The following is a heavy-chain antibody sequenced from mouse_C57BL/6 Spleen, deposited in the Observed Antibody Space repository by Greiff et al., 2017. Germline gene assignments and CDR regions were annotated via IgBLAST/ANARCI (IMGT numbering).Heavy chain of an antibody. J-gene: IGHJ1*03. CDR1: GFTFSDYY. CDR2: INYDGSST. D-gene: IGHD1-1*01. CDR3: ASLLRGYFDV. V-gene: IGHV5-16*01. Sequence: EVQLVESEGGLVQPGSSMKLSCTASGFTFSDYYMAWVRQVPEKGLEWVANINYDGSSTYYLDSLKSRFIISRDNAKNILYLQMSSLKSEDTATYYCASLLRGYFDVWGTGTTVTVSS.